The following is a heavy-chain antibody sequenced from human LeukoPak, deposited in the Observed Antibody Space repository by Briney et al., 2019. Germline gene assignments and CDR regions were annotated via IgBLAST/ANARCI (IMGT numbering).Heavy chain of an antibody. D-gene: IGHD3-16*01. CDR1: GFTFSNYL. J-gene: IGHJ5*02. Sequence: GGSLRVSCAASGFTFSNYLMNWVRQAPGNGLEWVSSIGGSSNFMYYKDSVKGRFTISRDNAKNLLYLQMNSLRAEDTALYYCARSIGGDYLGASWGQGTLVTVSS. V-gene: IGHV3-21*01. CDR2: IGGSSNFM. CDR3: ARSIGGDYLGAS.